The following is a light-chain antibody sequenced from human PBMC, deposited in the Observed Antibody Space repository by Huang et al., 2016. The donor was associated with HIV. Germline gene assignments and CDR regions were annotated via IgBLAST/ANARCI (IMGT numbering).Light chain of an antibody. V-gene: IGKV2-40*01. CDR1: QSLLDSDDGNTD. Sequence: DIVMTQTPLSLPVTPGEPASISCRSSQSLLDSDDGNTDLDWFLQRPGQSPQLLIYTLSNRASGVPDRFSGSGAGTDFTLKISRVEAEDVGVYYCMQRIAFPITFGQGTRLEIK. CDR2: TLS. J-gene: IGKJ5*01. CDR3: MQRIAFPIT.